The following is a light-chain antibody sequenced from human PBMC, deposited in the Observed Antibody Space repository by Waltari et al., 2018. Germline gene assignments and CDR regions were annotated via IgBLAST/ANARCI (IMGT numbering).Light chain of an antibody. CDR1: QNISNN. CDR3: LQYNDWPPLFT. J-gene: IGKJ3*01. CDR2: GPT. V-gene: IGKV3-15*01. Sequence: EIVLTQSPATLSLSPGERVTLSCRASQNISNNFAWYQQKPGQAPRLLSYGPTTRASGIPGRFRGSGSGTESTLTIDGLQSEDFAVYYCLQYNDWPPLFTFGPGTKVEIK.